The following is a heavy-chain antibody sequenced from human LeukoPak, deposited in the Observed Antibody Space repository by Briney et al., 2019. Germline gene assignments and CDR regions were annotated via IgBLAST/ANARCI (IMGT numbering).Heavy chain of an antibody. CDR2: IYHSGST. CDR3: ARTSSMVRGVIGGFLRY. V-gene: IGHV4-38-2*01. D-gene: IGHD3-10*01. Sequence: PSETLSLTCAVSGYSISSGYYWGWIRQPPGKGLEWIGSIYHSGSTYYNPSLKSRVTISVDTSKNQFSLKLSSVTAADTAVYYYARTSSMVRGVIGGFLRYWGQGTLVTVSS. CDR1: GYSISSGYY. J-gene: IGHJ4*02.